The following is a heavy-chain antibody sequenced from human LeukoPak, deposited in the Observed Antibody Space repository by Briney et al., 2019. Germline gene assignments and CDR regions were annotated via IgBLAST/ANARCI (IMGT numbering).Heavy chain of an antibody. D-gene: IGHD3-16*02. Sequence: SETLSLTCTVSGGSISSYYWSWIRQPPGKGLEWIGYIYYSGSTNYNPSLKSRVTISVDTSKNQFSLKLSSVTAADTAVYYGAREAVTFGGVIAAFDYWGQGTLVTVSS. J-gene: IGHJ4*02. CDR3: AREAVTFGGVIAAFDY. V-gene: IGHV4-59*01. CDR1: GGSISSYY. CDR2: IYYSGST.